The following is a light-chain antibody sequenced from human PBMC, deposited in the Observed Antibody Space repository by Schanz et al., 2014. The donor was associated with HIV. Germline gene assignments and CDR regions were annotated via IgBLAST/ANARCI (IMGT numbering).Light chain of an antibody. CDR3: QQYDRFPT. J-gene: IGKJ1*01. Sequence: DIQMTQSPSTVSASVGDRVTVTCRASQSVGNGLAWFQQKPGKAPKLLLYRTSSLESGVPSRFSGSGSGTEFTLTITSLQPDDFATYYCQQYDRFPTFGQGTKVE. CDR1: QSVGNG. V-gene: IGKV1-5*03. CDR2: RTS.